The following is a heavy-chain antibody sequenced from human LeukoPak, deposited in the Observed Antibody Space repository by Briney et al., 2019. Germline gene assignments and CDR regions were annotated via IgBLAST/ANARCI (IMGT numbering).Heavy chain of an antibody. CDR1: GYTFTGYY. Sequence: ASVKVSCKASGYTFTGYYMHWVRQAPGQGREWMGWINPNSGGTNYAQKFQGWVTMTRDTSISTAYMELSGLRSDDTAVYYCARAGIAVAGNAFDIWGQGTMVTVSS. V-gene: IGHV1-2*04. CDR3: ARAGIAVAGNAFDI. CDR2: INPNSGGT. J-gene: IGHJ3*02. D-gene: IGHD6-19*01.